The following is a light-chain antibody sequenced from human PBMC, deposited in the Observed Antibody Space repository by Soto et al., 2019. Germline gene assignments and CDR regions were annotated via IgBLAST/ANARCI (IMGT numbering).Light chain of an antibody. CDR1: QSVSSY. J-gene: IGKJ1*01. CDR3: QQRNYWPRT. Sequence: EIVLTQSPATLSLSPGERATLSCRASQSVSSYLTWYQQKPGQAPRFLIYDASNRATGIPARFSGSGSGTDFTLPISSLEPEDFAVYYCQQRNYWPRTFGQGTKVEIK. CDR2: DAS. V-gene: IGKV3-11*01.